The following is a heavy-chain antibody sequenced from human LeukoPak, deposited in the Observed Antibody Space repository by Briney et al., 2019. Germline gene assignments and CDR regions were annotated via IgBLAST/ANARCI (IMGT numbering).Heavy chain of an antibody. CDR2: INKGATHM. J-gene: IGHJ4*02. Sequence: AGGSLRLSCAASQFSFSSYSFNWVRQAPGQGLWWVSSINKGATHMYYADSMRGRFTVSRDDAKNSLYLQMTSLTAEDTAVYYCVRLRRNSDSSGYYYYYDYWGRGTLVTVSS. CDR3: VRLRRNSDSSGYYYYYDY. V-gene: IGHV3-21*01. CDR1: QFSFSSYS. D-gene: IGHD3-22*01.